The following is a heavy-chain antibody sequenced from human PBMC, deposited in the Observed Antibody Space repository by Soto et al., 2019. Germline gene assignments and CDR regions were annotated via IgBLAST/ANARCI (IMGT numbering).Heavy chain of an antibody. J-gene: IGHJ1*01. CDR2: VSSSGST. V-gene: IGHV4-59*12. Sequence: PSETLSLTCVVSGDSMSNYYWRWIRQPPGKGLEWIGDVSSSGSTNYNPSLKSRVTISVDTSKNQFSLKLSSVTAAGTAVYYCARAPSTMIVREGFQHWGQGTLVTVSS. D-gene: IGHD3-22*01. CDR3: ARAPSTMIVREGFQH. CDR1: GDSMSNYY.